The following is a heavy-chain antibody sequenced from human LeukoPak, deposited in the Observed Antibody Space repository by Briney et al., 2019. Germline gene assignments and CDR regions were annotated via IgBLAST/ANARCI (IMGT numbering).Heavy chain of an antibody. V-gene: IGHV4-59*01. CDR1: GGSISSYY. D-gene: IGHD6-13*01. CDR3: ARGVYIAAAQYAY. Sequence: SETLSLTCTVSGGSISSYYWSWIRQPPGKGLEWIGYIYYSGTTNYNPSLKSRVTISVDTSKNQFSLKLSSVAAADTAVYYCARGVYIAAAQYAYWGQGTLVTVSS. CDR2: IYYSGTT. J-gene: IGHJ4*02.